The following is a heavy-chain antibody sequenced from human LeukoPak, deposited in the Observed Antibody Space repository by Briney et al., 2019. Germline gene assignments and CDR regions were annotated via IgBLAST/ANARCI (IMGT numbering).Heavy chain of an antibody. CDR2: ISSSGSTI. Sequence: PGGSLRLSCAASGFTFSSYEMNWVRQAPGKGLEWVSYISSSGSTIYYADSVKGRFTISRDNAKNSLYLQMNSLRAEDTAVYYCARENSGGGSWCGYYYYGMDVWGQGTTVTVSS. D-gene: IGHD6-13*01. CDR3: ARENSGGGSWCGYYYYGMDV. CDR1: GFTFSSYE. J-gene: IGHJ6*02. V-gene: IGHV3-48*03.